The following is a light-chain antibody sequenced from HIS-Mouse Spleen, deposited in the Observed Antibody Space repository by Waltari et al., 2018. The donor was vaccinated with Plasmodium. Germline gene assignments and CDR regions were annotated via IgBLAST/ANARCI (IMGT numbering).Light chain of an antibody. CDR2: EVS. V-gene: IGLV2-8*01. CDR3: SSYAGSNNWV. J-gene: IGLJ3*02. CDR1: SRYVGGYNY. Sequence: QSALTPPPSASGSPGQSVTISCTGTSRYVGGYNYVSWYQQHPGKAPKLMIYEVSKRPSGVPDRFSGSKSGNTASLTVSGLQAEDEADYYCSSYAGSNNWVFGGGTKLTVL.